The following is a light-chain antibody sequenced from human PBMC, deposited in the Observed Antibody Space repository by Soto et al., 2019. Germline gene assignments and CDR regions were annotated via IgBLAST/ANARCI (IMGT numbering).Light chain of an antibody. CDR3: QQSYSTPAT. V-gene: IGKV1-39*01. CDR1: QSISSY. CDR2: AAS. Sequence: DLPMTQSPSSLSASVGDRVTITCRASQSISSYLNWYQQKPGKAPKLLIYAASSLQSGVPSRFSGSGSGTDFTITISSLQPEDFATYYCQQSYSTPATFGQGTKLEIK. J-gene: IGKJ2*01.